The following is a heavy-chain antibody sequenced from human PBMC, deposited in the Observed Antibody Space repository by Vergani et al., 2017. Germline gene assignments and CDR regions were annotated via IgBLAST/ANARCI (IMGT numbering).Heavy chain of an antibody. CDR2: IYSGVSP. V-gene: IGHV3-66*02. CDR1: GFTVSNDY. J-gene: IGHJ2*01. Sequence: VQLVESGGGVVQPGRSLRLSCAASGFTVSNDYMSWVRLPPGKGLEWVSVIYSGVSPYYMDSVKGRFTISRDNSKNTLYLQMTRLRVEDTAVYYCARHRGPGDRPYWYFDLWGRGTLVTVSS. D-gene: IGHD2-21*01. CDR3: ARHRGPGDRPYWYFDL.